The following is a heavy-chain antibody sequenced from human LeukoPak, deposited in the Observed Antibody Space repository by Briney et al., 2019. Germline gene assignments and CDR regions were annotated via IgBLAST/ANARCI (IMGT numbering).Heavy chain of an antibody. CDR1: GFTFSSYW. CDR3: ATMPRIGIAARLGFGDAFDI. D-gene: IGHD6-6*01. CDR2: INSDGSST. Sequence: GGSLRLSCAASGFTFSSYWMHWVRQAPGKGLVWVSRINSDGSSTSYADSVKGRFTISRDNAKNTLYLQMNSLRAEDTAVYYCATMPRIGIAARLGFGDAFDIWGQGTMVTVSS. J-gene: IGHJ3*02. V-gene: IGHV3-74*01.